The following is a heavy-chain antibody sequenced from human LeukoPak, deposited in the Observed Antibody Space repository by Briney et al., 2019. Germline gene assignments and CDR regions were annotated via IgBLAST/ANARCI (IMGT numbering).Heavy chain of an antibody. CDR3: ARDQGGYNYGRGYFDY. Sequence: PGGSLRLSCAASGFTFSRYSMNWVRQAPGKGLEWVSYISGSGNTIHYADSVKGRFTISRDNAKNSLFLQMNSLRVEDTSVFYCARDQGGYNYGRGYFDYWGRGTLVSVSS. CDR1: GFTFSRYS. D-gene: IGHD5-24*01. J-gene: IGHJ4*02. CDR2: ISGSGNTI. V-gene: IGHV3-48*01.